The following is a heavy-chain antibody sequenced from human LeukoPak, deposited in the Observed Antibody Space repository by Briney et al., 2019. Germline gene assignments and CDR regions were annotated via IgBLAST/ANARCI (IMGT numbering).Heavy chain of an antibody. CDR1: GYTFTTYA. Sequence: GASVKVSCKASGYTFTTYAMNWVRQAPGQGLEWMGWINTNTGNPTYAQGFTGRFVFSLDTSVSTAYLQISSLKAEDTAVYYCARGVRLVRASQALYYFDYWGQGTLVTVSS. V-gene: IGHV7-4-1*02. CDR2: INTNTGNP. J-gene: IGHJ4*02. D-gene: IGHD3-10*01. CDR3: ARGVRLVRASQALYYFDY.